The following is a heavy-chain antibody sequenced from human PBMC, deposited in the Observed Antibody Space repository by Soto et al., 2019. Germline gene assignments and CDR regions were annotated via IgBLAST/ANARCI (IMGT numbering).Heavy chain of an antibody. CDR2: ISAYNGNT. CDR1: GYTFTTYG. Sequence: ASMKGSCKASGYTFTTYGVSWVRQAPGQGLEWMGWISAYNGNTNYAQKLQGRVTMTTDTSTSTAYMELRSLRSDDTAVYYCARDSAPVTTVTPFGYWGQGTLVTVSS. V-gene: IGHV1-18*01. D-gene: IGHD4-17*01. CDR3: ARDSAPVTTVTPFGY. J-gene: IGHJ4*02.